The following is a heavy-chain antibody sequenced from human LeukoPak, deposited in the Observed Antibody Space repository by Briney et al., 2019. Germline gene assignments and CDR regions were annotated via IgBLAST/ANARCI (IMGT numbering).Heavy chain of an antibody. CDR2: INSDGSST. Sequence: GSLRLSCAASGFIFTNYAMNWVRQAPGKGLVWVSRINSDGSSTSYADSVKGRFTISRDNAKNTLYLQMNSLRAEDTAVYYCARGKGYCSGGSCYYYYYYMDVWGKGTTVTVSS. V-gene: IGHV3-74*01. CDR3: ARGKGYCSGGSCYYYYYYMDV. D-gene: IGHD2-15*01. J-gene: IGHJ6*03. CDR1: GFIFTNYA.